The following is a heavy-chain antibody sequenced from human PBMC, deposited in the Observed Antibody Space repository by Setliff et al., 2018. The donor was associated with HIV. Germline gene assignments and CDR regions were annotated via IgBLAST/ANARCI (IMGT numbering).Heavy chain of an antibody. Sequence: GESLKISCKGSGYSFPSYWIAWVRQMPGKGLEWMGVIFPRDSDTRYSPSFQGQVTISVDKSTSTAYLQWSSLKASDSAIYYCTRHFGISYRSPFDPWGQGTLVPSPQ. D-gene: IGHD3-3*01. CDR3: TRHFGISYRSPFDP. V-gene: IGHV5-51*01. CDR2: IFPRDSDT. CDR1: GYSFPSYW. J-gene: IGHJ5*02.